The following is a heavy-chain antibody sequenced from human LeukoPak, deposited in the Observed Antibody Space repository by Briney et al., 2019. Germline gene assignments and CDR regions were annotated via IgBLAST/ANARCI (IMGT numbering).Heavy chain of an antibody. CDR2: INSDGRSI. V-gene: IGHV3-74*01. Sequence: SGGSLRLSCAASGFTFSSYWMHWVRQAPGKGLVWVSRINSDGRSITYADSVKGRFTISRDNARNTLYLQMNSLRAEDTAVYYCAKLRGFGELHHFDYWGQGTLVTVSS. CDR3: AKLRGFGELHHFDY. CDR1: GFTFSSYW. J-gene: IGHJ4*02. D-gene: IGHD3-10*01.